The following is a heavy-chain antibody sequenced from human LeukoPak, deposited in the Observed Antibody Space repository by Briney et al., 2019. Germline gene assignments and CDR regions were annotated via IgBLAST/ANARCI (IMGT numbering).Heavy chain of an antibody. CDR3: ARGLGELRYYYYYAMDV. V-gene: IGHV1-8*01. CDR1: GYTFTSYD. J-gene: IGHJ6*02. Sequence: ASVKVSCKASGYTFTSYDINWVRQAPGHGLEWRAWMSPNSGNAGYAQQFQGRVTMTRNTSISTAYLELSSLEAEDTAAYYCARGLGELRYYYYYAMDVWGQGTAVTVSS. CDR2: MSPNSGNA. D-gene: IGHD3-10*01.